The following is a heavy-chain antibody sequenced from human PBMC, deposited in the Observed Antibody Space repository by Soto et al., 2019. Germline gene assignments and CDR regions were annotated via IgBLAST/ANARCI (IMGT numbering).Heavy chain of an antibody. CDR1: GYKFTAYY. V-gene: IGHV1-2*02. Sequence: ASVKVSCKASGYKFTAYYMHWVRQAPGQGLEWMGWINPGSGATSYAQTFQGRVTMTRDTSINTASMAVTSLRPDDPAVYFSASPSKGYCSDTSSNSWLDPWGQGTLVTVSS. D-gene: IGHD6-19*01. J-gene: IGHJ5*02. CDR2: INPGSGAT. CDR3: ASPSKGYCSDTSSNSWLDP.